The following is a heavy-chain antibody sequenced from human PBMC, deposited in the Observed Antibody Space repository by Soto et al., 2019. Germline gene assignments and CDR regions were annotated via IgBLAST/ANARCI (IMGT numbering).Heavy chain of an antibody. J-gene: IGHJ5*02. CDR2: IYYSGST. CDR3: ARGLVWFEMYNWFDP. Sequence: SETLSLTCTVSGGSISSGDYYWSWIRQPPGKGLEWIGYIYYSGSTYYNPSLKSRVTIPVDTSKNQFSLKLSSVTAADTAVYYCARGLVWFEMYNWFDPWGQGTLVTVSS. D-gene: IGHD3-10*01. CDR1: GGSISSGDYY. V-gene: IGHV4-30-4*01.